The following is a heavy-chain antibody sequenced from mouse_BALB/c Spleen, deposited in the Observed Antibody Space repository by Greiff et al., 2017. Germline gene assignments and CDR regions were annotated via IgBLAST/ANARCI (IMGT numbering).Heavy chain of an antibody. Sequence: EVQVVESGGGLVQPGGSLKLSCAASGFTFSSYTMSWVRQTPEKRLEWVAYISNGGGSTYYPDTVKGRFTISRDNAKNTLYLQMSSLKSEDTAMYYCARQDGNFYFDYWGQGTTLTVSS. CDR2: ISNGGGST. V-gene: IGHV5-12-2*01. CDR3: ARQDGNFYFDY. CDR1: GFTFSSYT. D-gene: IGHD2-1*01. J-gene: IGHJ2*01.